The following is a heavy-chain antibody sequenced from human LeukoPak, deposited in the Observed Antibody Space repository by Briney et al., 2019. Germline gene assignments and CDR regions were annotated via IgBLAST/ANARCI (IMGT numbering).Heavy chain of an antibody. CDR1: GFTFSSYG. Sequence: GRSLRLSCAASGFTFSSYGMHWVRQAPGKGLEWVAVIVYDGSNKYYADSVKGRFTISRDNAKNSLYLQMNSLRAEDTALYYCAKGGRGYYSDAFDIWGQGTMVTVSS. CDR2: IVYDGSNK. D-gene: IGHD3-22*01. V-gene: IGHV3-30*18. J-gene: IGHJ3*02. CDR3: AKGGRGYYSDAFDI.